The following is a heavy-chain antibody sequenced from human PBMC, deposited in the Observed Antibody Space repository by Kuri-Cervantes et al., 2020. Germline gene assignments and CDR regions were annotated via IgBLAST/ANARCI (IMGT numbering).Heavy chain of an antibody. CDR2: IIPIFGTA. V-gene: IGHV1-69*06. CDR3: ARLIPRAMDGIVDY. D-gene: IGHD6-19*01. CDR1: GYTFTSYG. Sequence: SVKVSCKASGYTFTSYGISWVRQAPGQGLEWMGGIIPIFGTANYAQKFQGRVTITADKSTSTAYMELSSLRYEDTAVFYCARLIPRAMDGIVDYWGQGILVTVSS. J-gene: IGHJ4*02.